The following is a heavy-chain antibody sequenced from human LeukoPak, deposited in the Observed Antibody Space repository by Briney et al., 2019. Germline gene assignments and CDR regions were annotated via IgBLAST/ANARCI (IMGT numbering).Heavy chain of an antibody. D-gene: IGHD6-13*01. V-gene: IGHV4-39*07. CDR1: GGSISSRSYY. CDR2: IYYSGST. J-gene: IGHJ4*02. CDR3: ARAPSSSWYDFDY. Sequence: SETLSLTCTVSGGSISSRSYYWGWIRQPPGKGLEWIGSIYYSGSTYYNPSPKSRVTISVDTSKNQFSLKLSSVTAADTAVYYCARAPSSSWYDFDYWGQGTLVTVSS.